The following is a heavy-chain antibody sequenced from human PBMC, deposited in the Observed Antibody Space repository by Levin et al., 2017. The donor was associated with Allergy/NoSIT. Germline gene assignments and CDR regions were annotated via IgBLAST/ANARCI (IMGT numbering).Heavy chain of an antibody. CDR2: INHSGST. J-gene: IGHJ4*02. CDR1: GGSFRGYY. CDR3: ASLGFGELSNFDY. D-gene: IGHD3-10*01. Sequence: SQTLSLTCAVYGGSFRGYYWSWIRQPPGKGLEWIGEINHSGSTNYNPSLKSRVTISVDTSKNQFSLKLSSVTAADTAVYYCASLGFGELSNFDYWGQGTLVTVSS. V-gene: IGHV4-34*01.